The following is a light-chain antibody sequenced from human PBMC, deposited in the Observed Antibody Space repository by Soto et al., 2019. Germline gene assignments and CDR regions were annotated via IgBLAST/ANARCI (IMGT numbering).Light chain of an antibody. CDR3: QPYGLSPA. CDR2: GAS. V-gene: IGKV3-20*01. J-gene: IGKJ4*01. CDR1: QSVSSSY. Sequence: EIVLTQSPGTLSLSPGERATLSCRASQSVSSSYLAWYQQKPGQAPRLLIYGASSRATGIPDRFSGSGSGTDFTLTISRLEPEDFAVYYGQPYGLSPAFGGGTKVEI.